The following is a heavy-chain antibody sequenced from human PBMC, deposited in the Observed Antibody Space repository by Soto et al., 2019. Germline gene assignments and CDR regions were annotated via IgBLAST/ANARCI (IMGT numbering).Heavy chain of an antibody. D-gene: IGHD6-6*01. CDR3: ARLVKQLVWDYYYGMDV. CDR1: GSSISSSSYY. Sequence: SETLSVTCPVSGSSISSSSYYWGWIRQPPGKGLEWIGSIYYSGSTYYNPSLKSRVTISVDTSKNQFSLKLSSVTAADTAVYYCARLVKQLVWDYYYGMDVWGQGTTVTVSS. CDR2: IYYSGST. V-gene: IGHV4-39*01. J-gene: IGHJ6*02.